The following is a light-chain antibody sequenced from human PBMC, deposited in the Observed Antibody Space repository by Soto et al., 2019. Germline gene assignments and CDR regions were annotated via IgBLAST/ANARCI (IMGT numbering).Light chain of an antibody. CDR3: QHFGGTTFT. CDR2: GAS. Sequence: EIVLTQSPGTLSLSPGEGATLSCRASQSVSSSYIAWYQQRPGQTPSLLIYGASTRDTGIPDRFSGSGSGTHFTLPISRLEPGAFALYYCQHFGGTTFTFGQGTRLEIK. J-gene: IGKJ5*01. V-gene: IGKV3-20*01. CDR1: QSVSSSY.